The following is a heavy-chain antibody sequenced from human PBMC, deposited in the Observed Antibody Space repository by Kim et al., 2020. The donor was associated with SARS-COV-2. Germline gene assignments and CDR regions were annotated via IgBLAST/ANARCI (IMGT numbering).Heavy chain of an antibody. CDR2: IYYSGST. CDR3: ARERGGRATLYSSSWYFDY. CDR1: GGSISSGGYY. J-gene: IGHJ4*02. Sequence: SETLSLTCTVSGGSISSGGYYWSWIRQHPGKGLEWIGYIYYSGSTYYNPSLKSRVTISVDTSKNQFSLKLSSVTAADTAVYYCARERGGRATLYSSSWYFDYWGQGTLVTVSS. V-gene: IGHV4-31*03. D-gene: IGHD6-13*01.